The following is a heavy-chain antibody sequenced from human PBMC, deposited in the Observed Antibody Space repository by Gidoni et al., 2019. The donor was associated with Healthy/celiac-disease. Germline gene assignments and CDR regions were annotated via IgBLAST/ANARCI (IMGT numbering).Heavy chain of an antibody. CDR1: GFTFSSYS. CDR2: ISSSSSTI. CDR3: ARDGASYGSVFLDY. V-gene: IGHV3-48*02. J-gene: IGHJ4*02. D-gene: IGHD5-18*01. Sequence: EVQLVESGGGLVQPGGSLRLSCAAAGFTFSSYSINWVRQAPGKGLEWFSYISSSSSTIYYADSVKGRFTISRENAKNSLYLQMNSLRDEDTAVYYCARDGASYGSVFLDYWGQGTLVTVSS.